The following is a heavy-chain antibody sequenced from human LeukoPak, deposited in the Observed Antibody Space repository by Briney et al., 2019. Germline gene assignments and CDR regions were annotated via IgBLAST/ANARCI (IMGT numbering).Heavy chain of an antibody. V-gene: IGHV1-69*05. CDR1: GGTFSRDA. J-gene: IGHJ4*02. CDR3: ARGLGATEPFDY. D-gene: IGHD1-26*01. CDR2: IIPIFGTA. Sequence: SVKVSCKASGGTFSRDAISWVRQAPGQGLEWMGGIIPIFGTANYAQKFQGRVTITTDESTSTAYMELSSLRSGDTAVYYCARGLGATEPFDYWGQGTLVTVSS.